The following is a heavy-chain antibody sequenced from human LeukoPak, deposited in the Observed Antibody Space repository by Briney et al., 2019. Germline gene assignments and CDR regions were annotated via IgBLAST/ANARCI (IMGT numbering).Heavy chain of an antibody. J-gene: IGHJ6*04. CDR2: IYPGDSDT. CDR3: ARHVEDYYGSGSYKYYYYYGMDV. Sequence: GESLQISCKGSGSRFTSYWIGWGRQMPGKGLEWMGIIYPGDSDTRYSPSFQGQVTISADKSISTAYLQWSSLKASDTAMYYCARHVEDYYGSGSYKYYYYYGMDVWGKGTTVTVSS. CDR1: GSRFTSYW. D-gene: IGHD3-10*01. V-gene: IGHV5-51*01.